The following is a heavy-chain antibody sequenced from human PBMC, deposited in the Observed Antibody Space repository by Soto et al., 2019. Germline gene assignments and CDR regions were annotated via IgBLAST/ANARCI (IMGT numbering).Heavy chain of an antibody. CDR3: ARTYSSSWYYYYYYGMDV. Sequence: LRLSCAASGFTFSSYAMHWVRQAPGKGLEWVAVISYDGSNKYYADSVKGRFTISRDNSKNTLYLQMNSLRAEDTAVYYCARTYSSSWYYYYYYGMDVWGQGTTVTVSS. D-gene: IGHD6-13*01. CDR2: ISYDGSNK. V-gene: IGHV3-30-3*01. CDR1: GFTFSSYA. J-gene: IGHJ6*02.